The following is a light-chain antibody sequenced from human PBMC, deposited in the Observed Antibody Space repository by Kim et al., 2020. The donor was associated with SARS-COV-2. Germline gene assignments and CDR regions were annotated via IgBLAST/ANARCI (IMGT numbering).Light chain of an antibody. CDR1: QDISNY. V-gene: IGKV1-33*01. CDR3: QQYDNLPYT. J-gene: IGKJ2*01. Sequence: SASVGDRVTITGRASQDISNYLSWYQQKPGKAPKLLIYDTSNLETGVPSRFSGSGSRTDFTFTISSLQPEDIATYYCQQYDNLPYTFGQGTKLAI. CDR2: DTS.